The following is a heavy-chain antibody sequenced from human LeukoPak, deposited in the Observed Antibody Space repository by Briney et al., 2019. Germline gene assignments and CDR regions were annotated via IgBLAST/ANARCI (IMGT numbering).Heavy chain of an antibody. Sequence: ASVKVSCKASGYTFTSYDINWVRQAAGQGLEWMGWMNPNSGNTGYAQKFQGRVTMTRNTSISTAYMELSSLRSEDTAVYYCARPYDSSGYDYAFDIWGQGTMVTVSS. D-gene: IGHD3-22*01. V-gene: IGHV1-8*01. CDR3: ARPYDSSGYDYAFDI. CDR2: MNPNSGNT. CDR1: GYTFTSYD. J-gene: IGHJ3*02.